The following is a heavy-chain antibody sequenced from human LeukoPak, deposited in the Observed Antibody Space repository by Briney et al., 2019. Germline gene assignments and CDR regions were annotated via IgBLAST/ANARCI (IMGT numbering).Heavy chain of an antibody. CDR3: ARGSLGTHYYDSSGYGD. V-gene: IGHV1-18*01. CDR2: ISAYNGNT. Sequence: EASVKVSCKASGYTFTSYGISWVRQAPGQVLEWMGWISAYNGNTNYAQKLQGRVTMTTDTSTSTAYMELRSLRSDDTAVYYCARGSLGTHYYDSSGYGDWGQGTLVTVSS. J-gene: IGHJ4*02. D-gene: IGHD3-22*01. CDR1: GYTFTSYG.